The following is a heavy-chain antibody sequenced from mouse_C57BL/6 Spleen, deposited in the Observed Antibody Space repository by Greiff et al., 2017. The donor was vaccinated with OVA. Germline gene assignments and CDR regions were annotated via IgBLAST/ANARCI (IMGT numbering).Heavy chain of an antibody. CDR2: IFPGSGSN. V-gene: IGHV1-75*01. CDR1: GFTFTDYY. CDR3: ASHYYGSLSDYFDY. Sequence: VQLQQSGPELVKPGASVKISCKASGFTFTDYYINWVKQRPGQGLEWIGWIFPGSGSNYYNEKFKGKATLTVDKSSSTSYMLLSILTSEDSAVYFCASHYYGSLSDYFDYWGQGTTLTVSS. J-gene: IGHJ2*01. D-gene: IGHD1-1*01.